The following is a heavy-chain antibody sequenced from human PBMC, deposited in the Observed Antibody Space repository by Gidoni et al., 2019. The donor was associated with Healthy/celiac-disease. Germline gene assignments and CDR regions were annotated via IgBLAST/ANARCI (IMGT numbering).Heavy chain of an antibody. CDR1: GFNFSSYA. CDR3: AGVGYLGGGDAFDI. Sequence: QVQLVASGGGVVQPGRALKLDCAATGFNFSSYAMYWVPQAPGKGLEWVAVISYDGSNKYYADSVKGRFTISRDNSKNTLYLQMNSLRAEDTAVYYCAGVGYLGGGDAFDIWGQVTMVTVSS. D-gene: IGHD3-16*01. CDR2: ISYDGSNK. V-gene: IGHV3-30-3*01. J-gene: IGHJ3*02.